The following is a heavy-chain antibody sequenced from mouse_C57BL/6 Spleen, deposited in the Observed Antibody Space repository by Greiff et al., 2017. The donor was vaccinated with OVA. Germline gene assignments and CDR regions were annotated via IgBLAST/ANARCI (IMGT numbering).Heavy chain of an antibody. V-gene: IGHV1-78*01. D-gene: IGHD2-4*01. Sequence: VQLQQSDAELVKPGASVKISCTVSGFTFTDHTIPWMQQRPDQGLEWIGYIYPRDGSTKYNEKFKGKATLTADKSSSTAYMQLNSLTSEDSAVYFCARRGYDYDGGFAYWGQGTLVTVSA. CDR1: GFTFTDHT. CDR3: ARRGYDYDGGFAY. J-gene: IGHJ3*01. CDR2: IYPRDGST.